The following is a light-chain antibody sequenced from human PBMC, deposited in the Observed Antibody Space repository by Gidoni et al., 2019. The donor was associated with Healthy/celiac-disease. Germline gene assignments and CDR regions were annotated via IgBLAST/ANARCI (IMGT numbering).Light chain of an antibody. CDR2: GAS. CDR1: QSVSSSY. J-gene: IGKJ1*01. Sequence: EIVLPQSQGTLSLSPGERATLSCRASQSVSSSYLALYQQKPGQAPRLLIYGASSRSTGIPDRFSGSGSGTDFTLTISRLEPEDFAVYYCQQYGSSPWTFGQGTKVEIK. V-gene: IGKV3-20*01. CDR3: QQYGSSPWT.